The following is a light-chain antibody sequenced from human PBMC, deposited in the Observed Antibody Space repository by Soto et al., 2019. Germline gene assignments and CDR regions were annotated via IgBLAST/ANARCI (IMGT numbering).Light chain of an antibody. V-gene: IGKV1-17*02. CDR1: QSISSY. Sequence: IRLSQYPSSLSASVGGRFSIICRASQSISSYLNWYQQKPGKVPKXXMYAASSLQSGVPPRFNGSRSETEFTLTIRHLKTEDFATYDCQQYNSFPWTFGLGTKVDIK. CDR2: AAS. J-gene: IGKJ1*01. CDR3: QQYNSFPWT.